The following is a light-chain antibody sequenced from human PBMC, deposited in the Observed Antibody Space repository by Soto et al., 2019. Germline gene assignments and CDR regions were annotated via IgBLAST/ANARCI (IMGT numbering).Light chain of an antibody. V-gene: IGLV2-8*01. CDR3: SSYVAINNVV. J-gene: IGLJ1*01. Sequence: QSVLTQPPSASGSPGQSVTISCSGTSSDVGGYNYVSWYQQHPGRAPKLIIFEVNRRPSGVPDRFSGFKSGNTASLTVSGIQAEDEADYYCSSYVAINNVVFGTGTQLTVL. CDR2: EVN. CDR1: SSDVGGYNY.